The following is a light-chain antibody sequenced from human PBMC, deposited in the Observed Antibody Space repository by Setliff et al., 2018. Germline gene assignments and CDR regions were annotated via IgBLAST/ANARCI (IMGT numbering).Light chain of an antibody. CDR2: DVS. Sequence: QSALTRPASVSGSPGQSITISCTGTSSDVGGYNYVSRYQQHPGKAPKLMIYDVSNRPSGVSNRFSGSKSGNTASLTISGLQAEDETDYYCSSYTSSSASYVFGTGTKVTV. J-gene: IGLJ1*01. V-gene: IGLV2-14*03. CDR1: SSDVGGYNY. CDR3: SSYTSSSASYV.